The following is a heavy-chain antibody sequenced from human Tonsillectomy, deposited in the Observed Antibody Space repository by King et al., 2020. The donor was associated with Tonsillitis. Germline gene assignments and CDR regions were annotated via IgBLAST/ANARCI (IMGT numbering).Heavy chain of an antibody. D-gene: IGHD5-12*01. J-gene: IGHJ4*02. CDR1: GFSLSNDRMG. V-gene: IGHV2-26*01. CDR2: IFSNDEK. CDR3: ARIRGYSGYDLADY. Sequence: TLKESGPVLVKPTETLTLTCTVSGFSLSNDRMGVSWIRQPPGKALEWLAHIFSNDEKSYNTSLKSRLTISEDTSKSQVVLTMTNMDPVDTATYYCARIRGYSGYDLADYWGQGTLVTVSS.